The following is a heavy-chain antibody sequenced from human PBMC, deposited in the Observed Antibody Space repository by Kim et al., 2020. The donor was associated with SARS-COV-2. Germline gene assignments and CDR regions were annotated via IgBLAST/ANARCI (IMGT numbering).Heavy chain of an antibody. Sequence: GGSLRLSCAASGFTFSTYAMHWVRQAPGKGLEWVAVISYDGSNKYYADSVKGRFTISRDNSKNTLYLQMNSLRAEDTAVYYCARTGIAAYYYGSGSYYYGMDVWGQGTTVTVSS. CDR1: GFTFSTYA. CDR2: ISYDGSNK. V-gene: IGHV3-30*04. D-gene: IGHD3-10*01. CDR3: ARTGIAAYYYGSGSYYYGMDV. J-gene: IGHJ6*02.